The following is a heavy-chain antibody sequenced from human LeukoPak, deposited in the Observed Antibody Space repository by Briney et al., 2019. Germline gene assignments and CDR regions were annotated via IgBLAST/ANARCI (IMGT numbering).Heavy chain of an antibody. J-gene: IGHJ5*02. V-gene: IGHV4-34*01. Sequence: SETLSLTCAVYGGSFSGYYWSWIRQPPGKWLEWIGEINHSGSTNYNPSLKSRVTISVDTSKNQFSLKLSSVTAADTAVYYCARHPRPSLLNLMTTVTRRGWFDPWGQGTLVTVSS. D-gene: IGHD4-17*01. CDR3: ARHPRPSLLNLMTTVTRRGWFDP. CDR2: INHSGST. CDR1: GGSFSGYY.